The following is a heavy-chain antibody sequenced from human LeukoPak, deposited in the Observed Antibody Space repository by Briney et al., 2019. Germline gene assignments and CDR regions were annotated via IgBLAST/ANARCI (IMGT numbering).Heavy chain of an antibody. J-gene: IGHJ5*02. Sequence: ASVKVSCKAAGYTFTSYGISWVRQAPGQGLEWMGWISAYNGNTNYAQKLQGRVTMTTDTSTSTAYMELRSLRSDDTAVYYCARTVVPASTPDPWGQGTLVTVSS. CDR2: ISAYNGNT. CDR1: GYTFTSYG. V-gene: IGHV1-18*01. CDR3: ARTVVPASTPDP. D-gene: IGHD2-2*01.